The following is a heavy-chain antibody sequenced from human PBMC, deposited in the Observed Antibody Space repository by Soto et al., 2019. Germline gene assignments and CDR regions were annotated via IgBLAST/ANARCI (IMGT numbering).Heavy chain of an antibody. CDR3: ASGFYSSGWFDY. Sequence: QVQLQESGPGLVKPSETLSLTCTVSGGSISSYYWSWIRQPAGKGLEWIGRIYTSGSTNYNPSLKGRVTMSGDTAKNQFSLKLSSVTAADTGVYYWASGFYSSGWFDYWGQGTLVTVSS. CDR2: IYTSGST. V-gene: IGHV4-4*07. CDR1: GGSISSYY. D-gene: IGHD6-19*01. J-gene: IGHJ4*02.